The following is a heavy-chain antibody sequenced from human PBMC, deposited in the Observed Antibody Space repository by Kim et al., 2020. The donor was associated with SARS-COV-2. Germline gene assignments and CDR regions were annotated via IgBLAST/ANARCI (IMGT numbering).Heavy chain of an antibody. CDR1: GGSISSYY. D-gene: IGHD4-17*01. CDR2: IYYSGST. J-gene: IGHJ6*02. V-gene: IGHV4-59*01. Sequence: SETLSLTCTVSGGSISSYYWSWIRQPPGKGLEWIGYIYYSGSTNYNPSLKSRVTISVDTSKNQFSLKLSSVTAADTAVYYCARALNGDYGYYGMDVWGQGTTVTVSS. CDR3: ARALNGDYGYYGMDV.